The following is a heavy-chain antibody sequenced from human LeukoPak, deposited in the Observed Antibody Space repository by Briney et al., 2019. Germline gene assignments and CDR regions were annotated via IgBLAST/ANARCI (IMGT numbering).Heavy chain of an antibody. V-gene: IGHV4-4*07. Sequence: KPSETLSLTCKVSGGSISGYHWSRVRRPAGKGLEWIGRIYSSGVPNYSPSLKSRVTMSVDTSKNQFSLNLSSVTAADTAVSYCVRGPKGDVAAAAIDYWGQGIPVTVSS. CDR3: VRGPKGDVAAAAIDY. J-gene: IGHJ4*02. CDR2: IYSSGVP. CDR1: GGSISGYH. D-gene: IGHD6-13*01.